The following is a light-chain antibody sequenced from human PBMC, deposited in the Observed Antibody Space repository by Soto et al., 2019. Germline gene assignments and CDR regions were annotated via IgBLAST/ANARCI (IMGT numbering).Light chain of an antibody. J-gene: IGKJ2*01. CDR1: RDIKNY. V-gene: IGKV1-33*01. CDR2: DAS. CDR3: QQYDSLPFT. Sequence: DIQMTQSPSSLSASVGDRVIITCEASRDIKNYLNWFQQKPGKAPNLLIFDASTLKTGVPSRFSAFGVATQFTLTISSLQHEDIGTDYCQQYDSLPFTFGRGTKVEIK.